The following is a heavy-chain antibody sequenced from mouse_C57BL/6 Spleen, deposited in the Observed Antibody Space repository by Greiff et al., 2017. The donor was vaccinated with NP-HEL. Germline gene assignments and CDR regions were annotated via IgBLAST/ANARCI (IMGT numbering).Heavy chain of an antibody. J-gene: IGHJ3*01. V-gene: IGHV5-9-1*02. Sequence: EVMLVESGEGLVKPGGSLKLSCAASGFTFSSYAMSWVRQTPEKRLEWVAYISSGGDYIYYADTVKGRFTISRDNARNTLYLQMSSLKSEDTAMYYCTREGDGPFAYWGQGTLVTVSA. CDR3: TREGDGPFAY. CDR2: ISSGGDYI. D-gene: IGHD1-2*01. CDR1: GFTFSSYA.